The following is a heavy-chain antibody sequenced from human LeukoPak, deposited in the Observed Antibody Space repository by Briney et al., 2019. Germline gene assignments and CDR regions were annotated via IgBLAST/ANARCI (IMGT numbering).Heavy chain of an antibody. CDR3: ARAGSHWHYVD. D-gene: IGHD3-10*01. V-gene: IGHV3-7*02. CDR2: IKQDGSER. J-gene: IGHJ4*02. CDR1: GFTFSVFW. Sequence: GGSLRLCCAASGFTFSVFWMSWVRQSPTKGMEWVANIKQDGSERYYVDSVKGRFTISRDNAKNSLSLQMNNLRVEDTAVYYCARAGSHWHYVDWGQGTVVTVSS.